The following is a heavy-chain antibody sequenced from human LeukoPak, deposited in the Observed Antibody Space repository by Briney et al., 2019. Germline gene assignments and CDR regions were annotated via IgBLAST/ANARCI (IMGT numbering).Heavy chain of an antibody. J-gene: IGHJ4*02. CDR2: IYFSGST. CDR3: ASPREYYYYDSTGYYYFDY. V-gene: IGHV4-39*07. CDR1: GGSISSNKYY. Sequence: SSETLSLTCTVSGGSISSNKYYWGWIRQPPGKGLEWIGSIYFSGSTYYNPSLKSRVTISLDTSKNQFSLKLTSVTAADTAMYYCASPREYYYYDSTGYYYFDYWGQGTLVTVSS. D-gene: IGHD3-22*01.